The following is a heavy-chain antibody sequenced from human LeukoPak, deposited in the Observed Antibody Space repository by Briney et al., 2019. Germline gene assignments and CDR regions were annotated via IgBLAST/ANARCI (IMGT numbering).Heavy chain of an antibody. V-gene: IGHV3-53*01. CDR2: IYSVATT. J-gene: IGHJ4*02. Sequence: GGSLRLSCAASGFTVSNNYMNWVRQAPGKGLEWVSVIYSVATTYYADSVKGRFTISRDNSKNTLHLQMNSLKTEDTAVYYCTTWYGDYVGYWGQGTLVTVSS. CDR3: TTWYGDYVGY. D-gene: IGHD4-17*01. CDR1: GFTVSNNY.